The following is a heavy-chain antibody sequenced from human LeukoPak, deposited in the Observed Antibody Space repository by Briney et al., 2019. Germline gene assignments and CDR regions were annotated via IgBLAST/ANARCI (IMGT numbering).Heavy chain of an antibody. CDR3: VRAGSGNRWTNYGLDV. CDR1: GFTFSRYD. V-gene: IGHV3-13*01. D-gene: IGHD1-1*01. Sequence: GGSLRLSCAASGFTFSRYDLHWVRQSPEKGLEWVSAIGTAGDTYYPDSVKGRFTISRDNPKNSFHLQMNGLRVGDTAVYYCVRAGSGNRWTNYGLDVWGRGATVTVSS. CDR2: IGTAGDT. J-gene: IGHJ6*02.